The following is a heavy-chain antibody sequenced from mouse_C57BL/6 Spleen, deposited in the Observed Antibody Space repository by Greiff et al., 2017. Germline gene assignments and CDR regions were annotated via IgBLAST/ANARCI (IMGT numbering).Heavy chain of an antibody. CDR1: GYAFSSSW. V-gene: IGHV1-82*01. CDR3: AREGPGYYFDY. CDR2: IYPGDGDT. Sequence: QVQLQQSGPELVKPGASVKISCKASGYAFSSSWMNWVKQRPGKGLEWIGRIYPGDGDTNYNGKFKGKATLTADKSSSTAYMQLSSVTSEDSAVCFSAREGPGYYFDYWGQGTTLTGAS. J-gene: IGHJ2*01.